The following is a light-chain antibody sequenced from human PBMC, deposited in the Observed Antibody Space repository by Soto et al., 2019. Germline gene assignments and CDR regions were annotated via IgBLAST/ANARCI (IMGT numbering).Light chain of an antibody. J-gene: IGKJ1*01. CDR3: QQYNSYWT. V-gene: IGKV1-5*01. Sequence: DIQMTQWASSLSASAGDSVTITCRASQSFXSWLGWYQEKPGKAPKILIYXASSLESGVPSRFSGSGSGTEFTITIGSLQPYDFATYYCQQYNSYWTFGQGTKVDIK. CDR2: XAS. CDR1: QSFXSW.